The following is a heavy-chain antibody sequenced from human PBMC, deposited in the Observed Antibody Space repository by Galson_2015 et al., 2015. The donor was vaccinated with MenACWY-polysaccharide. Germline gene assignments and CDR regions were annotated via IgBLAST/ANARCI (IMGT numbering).Heavy chain of an antibody. D-gene: IGHD2-2*01. CDR1: GFTFSDYY. CDR3: ASSPCSSTSCYSHYYYMDV. CDR2: ISSSGSTI. J-gene: IGHJ6*03. V-gene: IGHV3-11*01. Sequence: SLRLSCAASGFTFSDYYMSWIRQAPGKGLEWVSYISSSGSTIYYADSVKGRFTISRDNAKNSLYLQMNSLRAEDTAVYYCASSPCSSTSCYSHYYYMDVWGQGTTVIVAS.